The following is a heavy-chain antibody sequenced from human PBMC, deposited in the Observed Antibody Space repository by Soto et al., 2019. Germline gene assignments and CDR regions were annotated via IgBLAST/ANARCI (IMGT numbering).Heavy chain of an antibody. CDR1: GGTFSSYA. CDR2: IIPIFGTA. D-gene: IGHD4-17*01. Sequence: SVKVSCKASGGTFSSYAISWVRQAPGQGLEWMGGIIPIFGTANYTQKFQGRVTITADKSTSTAYMELSSLRSEDTAVYYCAVPTTVTIDYYYGMDVWGQGTTVTVSS. J-gene: IGHJ6*02. V-gene: IGHV1-69*06. CDR3: AVPTTVTIDYYYGMDV.